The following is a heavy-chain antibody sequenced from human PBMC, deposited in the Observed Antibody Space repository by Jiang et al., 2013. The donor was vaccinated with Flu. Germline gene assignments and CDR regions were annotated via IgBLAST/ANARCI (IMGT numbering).Heavy chain of an antibody. V-gene: IGHV1-58*01. D-gene: IGHD6-19*01. J-gene: IGHJ4*02. CDR2: IVVGSDYA. CDR1: GFTFTDSA. CDR3: AANRDSGRGGFDY. Sequence: EVKKPGTSVKVSCKASGFTFTDSAVQWVRQARGQRLEWIGWIVVGSDYANFAQKFQERVTITRDMSRSTAYMDLSNLRSEDTAVYYCAANRDSGRGGFDYWGQGTLVSVSS.